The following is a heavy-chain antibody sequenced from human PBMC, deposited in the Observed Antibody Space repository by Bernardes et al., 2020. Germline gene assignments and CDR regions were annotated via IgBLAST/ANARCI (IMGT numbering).Heavy chain of an antibody. CDR3: ARRGYDFWSGYYTTRGPVSYYFDY. Sequence: RGSLRLSCAASGFTFSSYSMNWVRQAPGKWLEWVSSISSSSSYIYYADSVKGRSTIPRDNAKNSLYLQMNSMRAEDTAVYYCARRGYDFWSGYYTTRGPVSYYFDYWGQGTLVTGSS. CDR2: ISSSSSYI. CDR1: GFTFSSYS. J-gene: IGHJ4*02. D-gene: IGHD3-3*01. V-gene: IGHV3-21*01.